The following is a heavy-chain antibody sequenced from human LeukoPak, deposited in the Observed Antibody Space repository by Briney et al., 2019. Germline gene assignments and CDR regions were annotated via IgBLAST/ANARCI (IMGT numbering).Heavy chain of an antibody. D-gene: IGHD6-13*01. Sequence: GGSLRLSCAASGFTFDDYAMHWVRQAPGKGLEWVSGISWNSGSIGYADSVKGRFTISRDNAKNSLYLQMNSLRAEDTAVYYCAKGSSPFDYWGQGTLVTVSS. CDR1: GFTFDDYA. CDR2: ISWNSGSI. V-gene: IGHV3-9*01. CDR3: AKGSSPFDY. J-gene: IGHJ4*02.